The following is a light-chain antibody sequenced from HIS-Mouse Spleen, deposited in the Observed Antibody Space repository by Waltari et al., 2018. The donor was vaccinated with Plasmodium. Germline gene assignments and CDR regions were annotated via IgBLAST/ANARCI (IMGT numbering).Light chain of an antibody. CDR2: EDS. CDR3: YSTDSSGNHSRV. Sequence: SYELTQPPSVSVSPGQTARITCSGDALPKKYAYWYQHKSGQAPVLVIYEDSKRPSGIPERFSGSSSGTMATLTISGAQVEDEADYYCYSTDSSGNHSRVFGGGTKLTVL. V-gene: IGLV3-10*01. CDR1: ALPKKY. J-gene: IGLJ3*02.